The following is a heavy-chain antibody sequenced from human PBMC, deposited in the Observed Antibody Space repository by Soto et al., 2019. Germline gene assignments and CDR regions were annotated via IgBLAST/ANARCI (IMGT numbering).Heavy chain of an antibody. CDR1: GFTFSSYS. V-gene: IGHV3-21*01. CDR3: ARDRLVAATSAPPYCYYGMDV. J-gene: IGHJ6*02. D-gene: IGHD2-15*01. Sequence: KPVGSLRLSCATSGFTFSSYSMNWVRQAPGMGLEWVSSISSSSRYIYYADSVRGRFTISRDNAKNSLYLQINSLRAEDTAVYYCARDRLVAATSAPPYCYYGMDVWGQGTTVTVSS. CDR2: ISSSSRYI.